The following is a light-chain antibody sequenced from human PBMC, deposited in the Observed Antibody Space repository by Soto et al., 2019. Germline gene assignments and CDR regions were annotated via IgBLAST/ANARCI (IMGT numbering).Light chain of an antibody. CDR3: QQRANWPPRDT. CDR1: QNVGTS. CDR2: AAF. J-gene: IGKJ2*01. V-gene: IGKV3-11*01. Sequence: DIVLTQSPATLSLSPGERASLSCRASQNVGTSLAWYQQRPGQAPRALLSAAFTRATGIPARFSGSGTGTDFTLTISGLQPEDVAVYYCQQRANWPPRDTFGQGTKLEIK.